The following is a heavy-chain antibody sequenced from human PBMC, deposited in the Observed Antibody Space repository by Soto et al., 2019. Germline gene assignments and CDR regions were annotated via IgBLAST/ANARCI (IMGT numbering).Heavy chain of an antibody. Sequence: SETLSLTCTVSGGSISSSSYYWGWIRQPPGKGLEWIGSIYYSGSTYYNPSLKSRVTISVDTSKNQFSLKLSSVTAADTAVYYCARHFKNNTVPNSEGPYYYYGMDVWGQGTTVTVSS. CDR2: IYYSGST. CDR1: GGSISSSSYY. V-gene: IGHV4-39*01. J-gene: IGHJ6*02. D-gene: IGHD4-17*01. CDR3: ARHFKNNTVPNSEGPYYYYGMDV.